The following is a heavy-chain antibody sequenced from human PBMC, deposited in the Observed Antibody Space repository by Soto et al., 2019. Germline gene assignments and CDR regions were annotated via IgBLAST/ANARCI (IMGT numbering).Heavy chain of an antibody. D-gene: IGHD1-26*01. CDR2: IWSDGSKE. Sequence: QAQLVESGGGVVQPGRSLRLSCAASGLPFSASGMHWVRQAPGKGLEWVAMIWSDGSKEYYADSVKGRFTITRDNSKNMIFLQMDSPRAEDTAVYYCARDKGTTCLDTWGQGKMVTVSS. CDR3: ARDKGTTCLDT. J-gene: IGHJ5*02. CDR1: GLPFSASG. V-gene: IGHV3-33*01.